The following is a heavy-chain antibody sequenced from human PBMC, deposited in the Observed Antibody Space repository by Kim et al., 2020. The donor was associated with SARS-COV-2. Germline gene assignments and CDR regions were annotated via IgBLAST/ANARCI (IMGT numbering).Heavy chain of an antibody. D-gene: IGHD3-3*01. J-gene: IGHJ6*02. Sequence: SETLSLTCTVSGGSISSGGYYWSWIRQHPGKGLEWIGYIYYSGSTYYNPSLKSRVTISVDTSKNQFSLKLSSVTAADTAVYYCAREPHYDFPYGMDVWGQGTTVTVSS. V-gene: IGHV4-31*03. CDR3: AREPHYDFPYGMDV. CDR1: GGSISSGGYY. CDR2: IYYSGST.